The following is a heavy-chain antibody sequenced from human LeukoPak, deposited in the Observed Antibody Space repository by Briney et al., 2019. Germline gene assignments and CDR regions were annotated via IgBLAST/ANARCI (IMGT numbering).Heavy chain of an antibody. CDR2: IKQDGSEK. Sequence: PGGSLRLSCAASGFTFSSYWMSWVRQAPGKGLEWVANIKQDGSEKYYVDSVKGRFTISRDNAKNSLYLQMNSLRAEDTAVYYCARDGPSYCSSTSCYSDYWGQGTLVSVSS. J-gene: IGHJ4*02. CDR3: ARDGPSYCSSTSCYSDY. CDR1: GFTFSSYW. D-gene: IGHD2-2*01. V-gene: IGHV3-7*01.